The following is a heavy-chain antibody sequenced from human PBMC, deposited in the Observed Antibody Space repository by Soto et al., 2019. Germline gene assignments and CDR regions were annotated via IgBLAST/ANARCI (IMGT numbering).Heavy chain of an antibody. D-gene: IGHD3-3*01. CDR3: ARGHDYDFWSGYYGGRSDP. Sequence: QVQLVQSGAEVKKPGSSVKVSCKASGGTFSSYAISWVRQAPGQGLEWMGGIIPIFGTANYAQKFQGRVTIPADESTITAYMEVSSLRSEVTAVYYCARGHDYDFWSGYYGGRSDPWGQGTVVTVSS. V-gene: IGHV1-69*01. CDR2: IIPIFGTA. J-gene: IGHJ5*02. CDR1: GGTFSSYA.